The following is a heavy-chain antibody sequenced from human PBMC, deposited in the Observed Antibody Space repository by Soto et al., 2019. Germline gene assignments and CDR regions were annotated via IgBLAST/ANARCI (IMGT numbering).Heavy chain of an antibody. Sequence: NPSDTLSLTCSVSGVSIGSHFWSWLRQAPGKGPELVGYIYHTVNTNYNPALKSRVTISMDTSENQLSLQLSSVTAADTAVYYCARLQYTVVTALDIWGQGXMVTV. CDR2: IYHTVNT. CDR1: GVSIGSHF. CDR3: ARLQYTVVTALDI. V-gene: IGHV4-59*11. D-gene: IGHD2-15*01. J-gene: IGHJ3*02.